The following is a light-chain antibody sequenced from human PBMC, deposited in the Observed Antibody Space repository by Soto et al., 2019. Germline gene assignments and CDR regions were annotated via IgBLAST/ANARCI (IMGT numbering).Light chain of an antibody. CDR3: QQSYSTPT. CDR2: AAS. J-gene: IGKJ2*01. Sequence: DIQMTQSPSSLSASVGDRVTITHRASQSISSYLNWYQQKPGKAPKLLIYAASSLQSGVPSRFSGSGSGTDFTLTISSLQPEDFATYYCQQSYSTPTFGQGTKLEIK. CDR1: QSISSY. V-gene: IGKV1-39*01.